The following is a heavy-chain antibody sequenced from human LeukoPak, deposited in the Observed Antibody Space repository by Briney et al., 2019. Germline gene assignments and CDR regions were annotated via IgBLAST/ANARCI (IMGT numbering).Heavy chain of an antibody. D-gene: IGHD3-22*01. V-gene: IGHV1-69*05. CDR2: IIPSFGTA. J-gene: IGHJ4*02. CDR1: GGTFSSYA. Sequence: GASVKVSCKASGGTFSSYAISWVRQAPGQGLEWMGGIIPSFGTANYAQKFQGRVTITTDESTSTAYMELSSLRSEDTAVYYCVGQYYYDSSGYGADYWGQGTLVTVSS. CDR3: VGQYYYDSSGYGADY.